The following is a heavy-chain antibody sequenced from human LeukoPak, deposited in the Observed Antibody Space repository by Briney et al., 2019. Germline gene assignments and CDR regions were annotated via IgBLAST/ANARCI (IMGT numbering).Heavy chain of an antibody. V-gene: IGHV3-21*01. CDR3: ARANTNGYTYGNFDY. J-gene: IGHJ4*02. CDR1: GFTFTSYN. Sequence: GGSLRLSCVASGFTFTSYNMSWVRRAPGKGVEWVSSISSSNIYIYYADSVKGRFTISRDDAKNSLYLQMNSLGAEDTAVYYCARANTNGYTYGNFDYWGQGALVTVSS. CDR2: ISSSNIYI. D-gene: IGHD5-18*01.